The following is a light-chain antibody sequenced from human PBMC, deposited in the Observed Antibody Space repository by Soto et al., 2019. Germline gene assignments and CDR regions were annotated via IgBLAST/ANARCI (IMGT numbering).Light chain of an antibody. J-gene: IGKJ1*01. CDR2: GAS. V-gene: IGKV1-39*01. CDR1: QSISSY. Sequence: DIQMTQSPSSLSASVGDRVTITFRASQSISSYLNWYQQKPGKAPKLLIYGASSLQSGVPSRVSGSGSGTDFHLIISSLQPEDFATYYCQQSYFTPWTFGQGTKVDIK. CDR3: QQSYFTPWT.